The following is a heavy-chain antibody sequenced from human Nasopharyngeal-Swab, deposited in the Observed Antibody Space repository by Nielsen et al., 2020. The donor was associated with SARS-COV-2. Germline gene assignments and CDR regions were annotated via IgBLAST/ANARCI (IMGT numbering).Heavy chain of an antibody. D-gene: IGHD2-15*01. V-gene: IGHV1-2*06. CDR1: GYTFTGYY. CDR3: ARAHIVVVVAAYDY. Sequence: ASVKVSCKASGYTFTGYYMHWVRQAPGQGLEWMGRINPNSAGTNYAQKFQGRVTMTSDTSISTAYMELRSLRSDDTAVYYCARAHIVVVVAAYDYWGQGTLVTVSS. J-gene: IGHJ4*02. CDR2: INPNSAGT.